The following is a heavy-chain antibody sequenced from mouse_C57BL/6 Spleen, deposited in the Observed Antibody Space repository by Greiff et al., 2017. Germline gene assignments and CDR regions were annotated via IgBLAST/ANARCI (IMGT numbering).Heavy chain of an antibody. CDR1: GFTFSSYG. D-gene: IGHD3-2*02. CDR3: ARQDGSGFFDY. Sequence: EVQRVESGGDLVKPGGSLKLSCAASGFTFSSYGMSWVRQTPDKRLEWVATISSGGSYTYYPDSVNGRFTISRDNAKNTLYLQMSSLKSEDTAMYYCARQDGSGFFDYWGQGTTLTVSS. V-gene: IGHV5-6*01. CDR2: ISSGGSYT. J-gene: IGHJ2*01.